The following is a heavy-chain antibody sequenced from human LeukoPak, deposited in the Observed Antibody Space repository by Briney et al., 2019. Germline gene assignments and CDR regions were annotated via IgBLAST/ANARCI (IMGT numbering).Heavy chain of an antibody. CDR3: ATRSASSYGGVFDF. J-gene: IGHJ4*02. CDR2: INTGNGNT. Sequence: ASVKVSCKASGYTFTHYAMHWVRQAPGQSLEWMGWINTGNGNTKYSQKFQGRATLTRDTSANTAYMEVTSLRSEDTAVYYCATRSASSYGGVFDFWGQGSLVIVSS. CDR1: GYTFTHYA. V-gene: IGHV1-3*04. D-gene: IGHD3-16*01.